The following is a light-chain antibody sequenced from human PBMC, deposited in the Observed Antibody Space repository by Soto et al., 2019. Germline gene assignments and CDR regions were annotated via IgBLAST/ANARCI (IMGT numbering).Light chain of an antibody. CDR2: EVT. V-gene: IGLV2-8*01. CDR3: SSYAASNNFYFV. CDR1: SSDVGGYNY. Sequence: QSAVTQPPSASGSPGQSVTISCTGTSSDVGGYNYVSWYQQYPGRAPKLMIYEVTKRPSGVPDRFSGSKSGNTASLTVSGLHAEDEADYYCSSYAASNNFYFVFGGGTQLTVL. J-gene: IGLJ3*02.